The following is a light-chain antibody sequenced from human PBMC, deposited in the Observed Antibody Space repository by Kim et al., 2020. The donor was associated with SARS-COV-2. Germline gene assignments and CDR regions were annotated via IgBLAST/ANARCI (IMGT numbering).Light chain of an antibody. CDR3: QQYNSYSPRWT. V-gene: IGKV1-5*01. J-gene: IGKJ1*01. CDR1: QSISTW. CDR2: DAS. Sequence: DIQMTQSPSTLSASVGDRVTITCRASQSISTWLAWYQQKPGKAPKVLIYDASSLESGVPSRFSGSGSGTEFTLTISSLQPDDFATYYCQQYNSYSPRWTFGQGTKVDIK.